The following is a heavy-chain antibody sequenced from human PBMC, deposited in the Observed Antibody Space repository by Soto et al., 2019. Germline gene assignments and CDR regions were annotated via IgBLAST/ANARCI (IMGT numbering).Heavy chain of an antibody. Sequence: QVQLVQSGAEVKKPGSSVKVSCKSSGGTFSTYAISWVRQAPGQGLEWMGGIIPIFDTANYAPKFQGRVTITADESTTTAYMELISLRSEDTAVYYCARDEMVVATESSTWHYYYGMDVWGQGTTVTVSS. V-gene: IGHV1-69*12. CDR1: GGTFSTYA. CDR3: ARDEMVVATESSTWHYYYGMDV. D-gene: IGHD2-15*01. CDR2: IIPIFDTA. J-gene: IGHJ6*02.